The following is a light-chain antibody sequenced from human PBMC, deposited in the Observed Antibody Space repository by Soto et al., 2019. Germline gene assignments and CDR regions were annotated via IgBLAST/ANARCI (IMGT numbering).Light chain of an antibody. V-gene: IGKV3-15*01. Sequence: EIVMTQSPATLSVSPGESVTLSCRASLTMNNNIAWYQHKPGQAPRLLIFGASSRATGVPGRFSGSGFGTEFTLRISSRQSEDFAVYYCQQYNERPPWTFGQGTTVEMK. CDR3: QQYNERPPWT. J-gene: IGKJ1*01. CDR1: LTMNNN. CDR2: GAS.